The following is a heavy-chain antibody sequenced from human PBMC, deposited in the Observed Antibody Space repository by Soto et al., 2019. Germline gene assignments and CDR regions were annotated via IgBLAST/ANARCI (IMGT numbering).Heavy chain of an antibody. D-gene: IGHD4-17*01. Sequence: QDQLVQSGAEVKKPGSSVKVSCKASGGTFSSHTFSWVRQAPGQGLEWMGRIIPALGTATYAQKFQGRVTITADESATTVYLELNSLRSEDKDVYYCARPAFGDSWYFDLWGRGTLVTVSS. V-gene: IGHV1-69*08. CDR1: GGTFSSHT. J-gene: IGHJ2*01. CDR3: ARPAFGDSWYFDL. CDR2: IIPALGTA.